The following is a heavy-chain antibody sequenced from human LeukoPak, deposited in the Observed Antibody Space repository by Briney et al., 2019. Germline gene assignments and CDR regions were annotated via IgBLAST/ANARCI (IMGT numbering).Heavy chain of an antibody. CDR2: ISAYNGNT. CDR1: GYTFTSYG. V-gene: IGHV1-18*01. Sequence: ASVKVSCKASGYTFTSYGISWVRQAPGQGLEWMGWISAYNGNTNYAQKLQGRVTMTTDTSTSTAYMELRSLRSDDTAVYYCARDKALGDYYYYYYGMDVWGQETTVTVSS. J-gene: IGHJ6*02. CDR3: ARDKALGDYYYYYYGMDV. D-gene: IGHD4-17*01.